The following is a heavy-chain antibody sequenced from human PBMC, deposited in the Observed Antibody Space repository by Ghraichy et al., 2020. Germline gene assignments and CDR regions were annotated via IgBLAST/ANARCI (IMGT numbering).Heavy chain of an antibody. D-gene: IGHD3-10*01. J-gene: IGHJ6*02. CDR3: ARDDSRFGLLGMDV. V-gene: IGHV3-33*01. Sequence: GGSLRLSCAASGFTFSSYGMHWVRQAPGKGLEWVAVIWYDGSNKYYADSVKGRFTISRDNSKNTLYLQMNSLRAEDTAVYYCARDDSRFGLLGMDVWGQGTTVTVSS. CDR1: GFTFSSYG. CDR2: IWYDGSNK.